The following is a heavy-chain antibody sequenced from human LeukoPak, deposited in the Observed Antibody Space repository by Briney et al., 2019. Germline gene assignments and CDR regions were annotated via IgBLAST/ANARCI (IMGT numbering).Heavy chain of an antibody. V-gene: IGHV3-23*01. CDR1: GYIFDTFA. Sequence: GESPRLSCLASGYIFDTFAMNWVRQAPGKGLEWVAGIGNTETYYADSVKGRFTISRDNSKNTIYLHMRNLRAEDTALYYCARDGQAFNRNWDYLEYWGQGTPVTVSS. CDR3: ARDGQAFNRNWDYLEY. CDR2: IGNTET. D-gene: IGHD7-27*01. J-gene: IGHJ4*02.